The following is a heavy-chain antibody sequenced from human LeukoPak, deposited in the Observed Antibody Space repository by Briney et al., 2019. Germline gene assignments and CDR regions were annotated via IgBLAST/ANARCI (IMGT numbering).Heavy chain of an antibody. J-gene: IGHJ4*02. V-gene: IGHV1-46*01. CDR1: GYTFTSYY. CDR3: ARDGWGVAVLE. CDR2: INPSGGST. Sequence: GASVKVSCKASGYTFTSYYMHWVRQAPGQGLEWMGIINPSGGSTSYAQKFQGRVTMTRDTSTSKVYMELSSLRSEDTAVYYCARDGWGVAVLEWGQGTLVTVSS. D-gene: IGHD6-19*01.